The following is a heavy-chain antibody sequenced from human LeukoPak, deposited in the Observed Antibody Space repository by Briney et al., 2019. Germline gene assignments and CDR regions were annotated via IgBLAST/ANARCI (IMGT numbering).Heavy chain of an antibody. Sequence: PSQTLSLTCTVSGGSISSGGYYWSWIRQHPGKGLEWIGYIYYSGSTYYSPSLKSRVTISVDTSKNQFSLKLSSVTAADTAVYYCARERSGVVVPAAIFDYWGQGTLVTVSS. J-gene: IGHJ4*02. CDR2: IYYSGST. CDR3: ARERSGVVVPAAIFDY. CDR1: GGSISSGGYY. V-gene: IGHV4-31*03. D-gene: IGHD2-2*01.